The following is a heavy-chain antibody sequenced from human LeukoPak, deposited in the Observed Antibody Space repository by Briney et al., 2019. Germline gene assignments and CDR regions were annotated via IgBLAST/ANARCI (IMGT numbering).Heavy chain of an antibody. CDR1: GFTFSGYA. CDR2: ISGSGGST. Sequence: PGGSLRLSCAASGFTFSGYAMSWVRQAPGKGLEWVSAISGSGGSTYYADSVKGRFTISRDNSKNTLYLQMNSLRAEDTAVYYCAKAPAYYYDSSGYRDYWGQGTLVTVSS. J-gene: IGHJ4*02. D-gene: IGHD3-22*01. V-gene: IGHV3-23*01. CDR3: AKAPAYYYDSSGYRDY.